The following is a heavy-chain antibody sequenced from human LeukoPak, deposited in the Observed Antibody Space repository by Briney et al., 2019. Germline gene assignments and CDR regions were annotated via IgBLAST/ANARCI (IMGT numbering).Heavy chain of an antibody. D-gene: IGHD3-3*01. Sequence: PGGSLRLSCAVSGFAFSTSSMNWVRQAPGKGLEWVSSISSSSSYIYYADSVKGRFTISRDNAKNSLYLQMDSLRAEGTAVYYCATSDDLWSGMDNWGQETLVTVSS. CDR3: ATSDDLWSGMDN. V-gene: IGHV3-21*01. CDR2: ISSSSSYI. J-gene: IGHJ4*02. CDR1: GFAFSTSS.